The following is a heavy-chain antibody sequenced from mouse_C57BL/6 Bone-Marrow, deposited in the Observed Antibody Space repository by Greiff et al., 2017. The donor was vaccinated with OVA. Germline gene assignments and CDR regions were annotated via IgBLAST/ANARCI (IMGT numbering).Heavy chain of an antibody. J-gene: IGHJ2*01. CDR2: IDPSDSYT. CDR3: ARWGDY. V-gene: IGHV1-50*01. Sequence: QVQLKQPGAELVKPGASVKLSCKASGYTFTSYWMQWVKQRPGQGLEWIGEIDPSDSYTNYNQKFKGKATLTVDTASSTAYMPLSSLTSEDSAVYYCARWGDYWGQGTTLTVSS. CDR1: GYTFTSYW.